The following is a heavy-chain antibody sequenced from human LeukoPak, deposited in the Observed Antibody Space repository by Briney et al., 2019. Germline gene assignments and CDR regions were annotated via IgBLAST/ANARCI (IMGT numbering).Heavy chain of an antibody. J-gene: IGHJ5*02. V-gene: IGHV1-69*13. CDR3: ARNSRPVTIFGVVIPYNWFDP. CDR1: GGTFSSYA. Sequence: SVKVSCKASGGTFSSYAISWVRQAPGQVFEWMGGIIPIFGTANYAQKFQGRVTITADESTSTAYMELSSLRSEDTAVYYCARNSRPVTIFGVVIPYNWFDPCGQGTLVTVSS. D-gene: IGHD3-3*01. CDR2: IIPIFGTA.